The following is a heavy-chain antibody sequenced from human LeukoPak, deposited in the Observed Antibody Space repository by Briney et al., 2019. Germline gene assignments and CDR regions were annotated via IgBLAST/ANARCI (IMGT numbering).Heavy chain of an antibody. V-gene: IGHV3-33*01. Sequence: GRSLRLSCAASGFTFSSYGMHWVRQAPGKGLEWVAVKWFDGSKKYYADSVKGRFTISRDNSKNTLYLQMNSLRAEDTAVYYCARDWGDYDTIDYWGQGTLVTVSS. J-gene: IGHJ4*02. CDR2: KWFDGSKK. CDR3: ARDWGDYDTIDY. D-gene: IGHD3-22*01. CDR1: GFTFSSYG.